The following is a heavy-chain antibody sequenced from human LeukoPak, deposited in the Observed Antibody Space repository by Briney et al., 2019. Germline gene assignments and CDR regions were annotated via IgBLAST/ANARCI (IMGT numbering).Heavy chain of an antibody. V-gene: IGHV1-2*02. J-gene: IGHJ4*02. CDR3: ARDNYGGNPDLGY. D-gene: IGHD4-23*01. CDR2: IYPDSGGT. Sequence: ASVTVSCKASGYTFTGYYMHWVRQAPGQGSEWTGGIYPDSGGTNYAQKFQGRVTMTRDTSISTAYMELSRLRSDDTAVYYCARDNYGGNPDLGYWGQGTLVTVA. CDR1: GYTFTGYY.